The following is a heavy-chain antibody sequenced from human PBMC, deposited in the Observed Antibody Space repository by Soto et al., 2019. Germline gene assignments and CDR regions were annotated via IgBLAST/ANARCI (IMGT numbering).Heavy chain of an antibody. Sequence: SETLSLTCTVSGGSISSYYWSWIRQPPGKGLEWIGYIYYSGSTYYNPSLKSRVTISVDTSKNQFSLKLSSVTAADTAVYYCARVGYSYGIGIEMDVWGQGTTVTVSS. V-gene: IGHV4-59*08. CDR1: GGSISSYY. J-gene: IGHJ6*02. CDR3: ARVGYSYGIGIEMDV. D-gene: IGHD5-18*01. CDR2: IYYSGST.